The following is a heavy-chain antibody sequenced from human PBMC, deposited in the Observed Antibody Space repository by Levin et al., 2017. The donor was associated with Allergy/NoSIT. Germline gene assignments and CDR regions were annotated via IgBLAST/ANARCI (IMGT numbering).Heavy chain of an antibody. CDR1: GFTFSNCW. D-gene: IGHD6-19*01. CDR3: ARDTTLAGEA. V-gene: IGHV3-7*03. CDR2: IKEDGSQK. J-gene: IGHJ5*02. Sequence: PGGSLRLSCAASGFTFSNCWMSWVRQAPGKGLEWVANIKEDGSQKYYVDSVKGRFTISRDNANNSLYLQMNYLGVDDTALYYCARDTTLAGEAWGQGTLVTVSS.